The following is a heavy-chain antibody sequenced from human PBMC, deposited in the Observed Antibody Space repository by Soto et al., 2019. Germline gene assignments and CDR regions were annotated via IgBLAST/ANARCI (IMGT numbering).Heavy chain of an antibody. Sequence: QVQLQQWGAGLLKPSETLSLTCAVYGGSFSGYYWSWIRQPPGKGLEWIGEINHSGSTNYNPSLRSRVTIPVDTSKNQFSLKLSSVTAADTAVYYCARGAKWELLWYWGQGTLVTVSS. V-gene: IGHV4-34*01. CDR2: INHSGST. D-gene: IGHD1-26*01. J-gene: IGHJ4*02. CDR1: GGSFSGYY. CDR3: ARGAKWELLWY.